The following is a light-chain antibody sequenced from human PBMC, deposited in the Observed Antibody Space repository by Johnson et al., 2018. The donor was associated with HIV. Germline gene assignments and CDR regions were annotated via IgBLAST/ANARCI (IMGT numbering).Light chain of an antibody. CDR2: DNN. Sequence: QSVLTQPPSVSAAPGQKVTISCSGSSSNIGNNYVSWYQQLPGTAPKLLIYDNNKRPSGIPDRFSGSKSGTSATLGITGLQTGDAADYYCGTWDSGLSGGLYLFGTGTKVTVL. CDR3: GTWDSGLSGGLYL. CDR1: SSNIGNNY. V-gene: IGLV1-51*01. J-gene: IGLJ1*01.